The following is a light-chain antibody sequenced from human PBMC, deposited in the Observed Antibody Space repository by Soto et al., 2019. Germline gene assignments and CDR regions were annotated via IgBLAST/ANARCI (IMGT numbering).Light chain of an antibody. CDR1: QSVSSNY. Sequence: EVLLTQSPGTLSLSPGERATLSWRASQSVSSNYLACYQQKPGQAPRLLIYDASNRATGIPARFSGSGSGTDFTLTISSLETEDFAVYYCQQRSNWPRITFGHGTRLEIK. CDR2: DAS. J-gene: IGKJ5*01. V-gene: IGKV3-11*01. CDR3: QQRSNWPRIT.